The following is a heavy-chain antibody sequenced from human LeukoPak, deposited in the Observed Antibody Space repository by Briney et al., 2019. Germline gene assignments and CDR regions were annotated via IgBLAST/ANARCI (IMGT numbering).Heavy chain of an antibody. CDR1: GGSISSSSYY. D-gene: IGHD2-8*01. V-gene: IGHV4-39*01. Sequence: SETLSLTCTVSGGSISSSSYYWGWIRQPPGKGLEWIGSIYYSGSTYYNPSLKSRVTISVDTSKNQFSLKLSSVTAADTAVYYCARQGGQYGAFDIWGQGTMVTVSS. J-gene: IGHJ3*02. CDR2: IYYSGST. CDR3: ARQGGQYGAFDI.